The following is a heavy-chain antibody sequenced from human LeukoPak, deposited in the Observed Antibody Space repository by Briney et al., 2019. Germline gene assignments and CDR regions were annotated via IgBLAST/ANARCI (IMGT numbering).Heavy chain of an antibody. CDR1: GYTFTGYY. CDR3: ARSPSDYSKDYYYYYGMDV. CDR2: INPNSGGT. Sequence: ASVKVSCKASGYTFTGYYMHWVRQAPGQGLEWMGWINPNSGGTNYAQKVQGRVTMTRDTSISTAYMELSRLRSDDTAVYYCARSPSDYSKDYYYYYGMDVWGQGTTVTVSS. J-gene: IGHJ6*02. D-gene: IGHD4-11*01. V-gene: IGHV1-2*02.